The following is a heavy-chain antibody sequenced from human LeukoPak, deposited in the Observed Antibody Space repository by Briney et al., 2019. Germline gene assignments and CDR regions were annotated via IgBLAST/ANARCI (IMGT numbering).Heavy chain of an antibody. Sequence: PGGSLRLSCAASGFTFSSYEMNWVRQAPGKGLEWVSYISSSGSTKYYADSVKGRFTISRDNSKNTLYLQMSSLRADDTAVYYCARSYSSDYPDAFDIWGQGTMVTVSS. D-gene: IGHD6-19*01. V-gene: IGHV3-48*03. J-gene: IGHJ3*02. CDR2: ISSSGSTK. CDR1: GFTFSSYE. CDR3: ARSYSSDYPDAFDI.